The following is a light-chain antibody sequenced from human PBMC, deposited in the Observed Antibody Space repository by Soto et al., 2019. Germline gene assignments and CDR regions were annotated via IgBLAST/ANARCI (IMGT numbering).Light chain of an antibody. CDR3: QSNDNGLSGSDV. V-gene: IGLV1-40*01. CDR2: GDS. Sequence: QSVLTQPPSVSGAPGQRVTISCTGSSSNIGAGYDVHWYQQLPETAPKLLIFGDSNRPSGVPDRFSGSKSGTSASLVITGLQADDEADYYCQSNDNGLSGSDVFGTGTKVTVL. CDR1: SSNIGAGYD. J-gene: IGLJ1*01.